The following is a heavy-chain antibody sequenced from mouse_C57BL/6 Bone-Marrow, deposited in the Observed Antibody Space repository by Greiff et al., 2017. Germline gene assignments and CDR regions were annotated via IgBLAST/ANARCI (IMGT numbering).Heavy chain of an antibody. V-gene: IGHV1-74*01. CDR1: GYTFTSYW. CDR2: IHPSDSDT. J-gene: IGHJ4*01. CDR3: ALYYAIDD. Sequence: VQLQQPGAELVKPGASVKVSCKASGYTFTSYWMHWVKQRPGQGLEWIGRIHPSDSDTNYNQKFKSKATLTVDKSSSAAYMQLSSLTSKDSADYYSALYYAIDDWGPGTSVTVSS.